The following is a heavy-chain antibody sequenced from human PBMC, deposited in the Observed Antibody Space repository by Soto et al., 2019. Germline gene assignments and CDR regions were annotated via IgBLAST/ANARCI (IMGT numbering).Heavy chain of an antibody. CDR2: ASGSGGDT. CDR3: AKAQMGTFADAFDM. J-gene: IGHJ3*02. V-gene: IGHV3-23*01. Sequence: EVQLLESGGGLVQPGGSLRLSCAASGFTFGIYAMTWVRQAPGKGLEWVAAASGSGGDTYYADSLKGRFTISRDNSKNTLSLQMNSLSVEDTAMYYCAKAQMGTFADAFDMWGQGTMVIVSS. CDR1: GFTFGIYA. D-gene: IGHD3-16*01.